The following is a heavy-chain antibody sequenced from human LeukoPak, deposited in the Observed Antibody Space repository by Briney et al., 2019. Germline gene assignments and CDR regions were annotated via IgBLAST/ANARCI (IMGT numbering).Heavy chain of an antibody. CDR2: IHYSGST. V-gene: IGHV4-59*08. J-gene: IGHJ3*02. Sequence: SSETLSLTCTVSGGSISSYYWSWVRQPPGKGLEWIAYIHYSGSTDYNPSLKSRLTISVDTSKNQLSLKLTSMTAADTAVYYCARQRGSVGAFEIWGQGTMVTVSS. CDR1: GGSISSYY. CDR3: ARQRGSVGAFEI. D-gene: IGHD3-10*01.